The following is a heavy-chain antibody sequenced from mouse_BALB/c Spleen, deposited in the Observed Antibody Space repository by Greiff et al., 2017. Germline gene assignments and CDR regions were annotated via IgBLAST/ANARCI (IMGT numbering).Heavy chain of an antibody. CDR3: ARSITTVVETDY. V-gene: IGHV5-6-5*01. CDR1: GFTFSSYA. Sequence: EVQRVESGGGLVKPGGSLKLSCAASGFTFSSYAMSWVRQTPEKRLEWVASISSGGSTYYPDSVKGRFTISRDNARNILYLQMSSLRSEDTAMYYCARSITTVVETDYWGQGTTLTVSS. D-gene: IGHD1-1*01. CDR2: ISSGGST. J-gene: IGHJ2*01.